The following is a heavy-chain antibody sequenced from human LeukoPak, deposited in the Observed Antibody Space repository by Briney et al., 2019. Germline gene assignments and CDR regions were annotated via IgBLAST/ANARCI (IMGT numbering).Heavy chain of an antibody. D-gene: IGHD3-22*01. J-gene: IGHJ3*02. V-gene: IGHV1-18*01. CDR1: GYTFTSYG. Sequence: EASVKVSCKASGYTFTSYGISWVRQAPGQGLEWMGWISAYNGNTNYAQKLQGRVTMTTDTSTSTAYMELRSLRSDDTAVYYCARDNYYYDSSGYTTPGRFDAFDIWGQGTMVTVSS. CDR3: ARDNYYYDSSGYTTPGRFDAFDI. CDR2: ISAYNGNT.